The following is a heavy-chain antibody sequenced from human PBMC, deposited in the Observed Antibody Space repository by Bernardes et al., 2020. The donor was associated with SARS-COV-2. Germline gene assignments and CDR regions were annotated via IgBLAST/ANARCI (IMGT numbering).Heavy chain of an antibody. CDR2: VSANGGTT. V-gene: IGHV3-23*01. CDR3: AKVPNSTGYFDGFDL. D-gene: IGHD3-22*01. CDR1: GFTFSSFA. J-gene: IGHJ3*01. Sequence: SGFTFSSFAMSWVRQAPGKGLEWVSTVSANGGTTYYADSVKGRFTISRDNSKNALFLQLNSLRAEDAAVYYCAKVPNSTGYFDGFDLWGQGTVVTVSS.